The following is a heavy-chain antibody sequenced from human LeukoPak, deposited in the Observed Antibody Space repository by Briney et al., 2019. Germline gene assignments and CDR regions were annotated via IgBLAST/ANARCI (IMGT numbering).Heavy chain of an antibody. Sequence: SETLSLTCTVSGAYISVNNYYWAWIRQSPGKGLEWIGSINYSGTTYYNPSLNSRVTISVDTSKNQFSLKLSSVTAADTAVYYCARDRGEANYGYYYYYMDVWGKGTTVTVSS. CDR2: INYSGTT. CDR1: GAYISVNNYY. J-gene: IGHJ6*03. CDR3: ARDRGEANYGYYYYYMDV. D-gene: IGHD4/OR15-4a*01. V-gene: IGHV4-39*07.